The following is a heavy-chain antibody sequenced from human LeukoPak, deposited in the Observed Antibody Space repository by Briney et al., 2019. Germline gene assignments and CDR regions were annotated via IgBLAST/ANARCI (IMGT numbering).Heavy chain of an antibody. CDR1: AFSFSSYG. D-gene: IGHD3-3*01. J-gene: IGHJ6*03. CDR3: ARRITISGVGYYMDV. V-gene: IGHV3-48*01. Sequence: GGSLRLSCAASAFSFSSYGMNWVRQAPGKGLECISYISSSGNSKYYADSVKGRFTVSRDNVWKSLYLQMDSLRAEDTAVYYCARRITISGVGYYMDVWGKGTTVTVSS. CDR2: ISSSGNSK.